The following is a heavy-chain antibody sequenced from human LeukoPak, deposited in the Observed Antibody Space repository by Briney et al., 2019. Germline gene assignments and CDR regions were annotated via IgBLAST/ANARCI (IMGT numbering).Heavy chain of an antibody. CDR2: TYYRSKWYN. Sequence: SQTLSLTCAISGDSVSSNSAAWNWIRQSPSRGLEWLGRTYYRSKWYNDYAVSVKSRITINPDTSKNQFSLQLNSVTPEDTAVYYCARESDSRMTYDNYYYYYYMDVWGKGTTVTVSS. V-gene: IGHV6-1*01. J-gene: IGHJ6*03. CDR1: GDSVSSNSAA. D-gene: IGHD3-9*01. CDR3: ARESDSRMTYDNYYYYYYMDV.